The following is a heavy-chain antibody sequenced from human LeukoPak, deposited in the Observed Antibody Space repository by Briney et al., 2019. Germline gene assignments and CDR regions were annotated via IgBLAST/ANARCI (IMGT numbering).Heavy chain of an antibody. CDR3: AREGGYCSGGSCYLDY. J-gene: IGHJ4*02. Sequence: SVKVSCKASRGTFSSYAISWVRQAPGQGLEWMGGIIPIFGTANYAQKFQGRVTITADESTSTAYMELSSLRSEDTAVYYCAREGGYCSGGSCYLDYWGQGTLVTVSS. CDR2: IIPIFGTA. CDR1: RGTFSSYA. V-gene: IGHV1-69*13. D-gene: IGHD2-15*01.